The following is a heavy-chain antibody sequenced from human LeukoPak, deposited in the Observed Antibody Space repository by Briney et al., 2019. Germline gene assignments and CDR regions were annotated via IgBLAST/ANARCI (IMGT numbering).Heavy chain of an antibody. J-gene: IGHJ4*02. Sequence: PSETLSLTCTVSGGSISNYYWNWIRQPPGKGLEWIGYIYYSGTTNYNPSLKSRVSMSVDTSKNQFSLKVTSVTAADTAVYCCARGGVTGSRGVFDYWGQGTLVTVSS. CDR1: GGSISNYY. D-gene: IGHD3-10*01. CDR2: IYYSGTT. CDR3: ARGGVTGSRGVFDY. V-gene: IGHV4-59*12.